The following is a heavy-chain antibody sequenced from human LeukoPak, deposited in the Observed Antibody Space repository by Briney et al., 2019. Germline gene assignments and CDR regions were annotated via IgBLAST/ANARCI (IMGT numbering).Heavy chain of an antibody. D-gene: IGHD3-22*01. V-gene: IGHV7-4-1*02. CDR1: GYTFTSYA. Sequence: ASVKVSCKASGYTFTSYAMNWVRQAPGQGLEWMGWININTGNPTYAQGFTGRFVFSLDTSVSTAYLQIISLKAEDTAVYYCASVSYYYDSSGHNWFDPWGQGTLVTVSS. J-gene: IGHJ5*02. CDR3: ASVSYYYDSSGHNWFDP. CDR2: ININTGNP.